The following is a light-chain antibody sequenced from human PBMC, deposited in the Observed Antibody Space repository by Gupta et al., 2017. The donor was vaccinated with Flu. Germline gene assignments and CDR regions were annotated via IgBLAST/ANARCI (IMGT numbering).Light chain of an antibody. J-gene: IGLJ3*02. CDR3: SSYTSISTLV. CDR1: SSDVGHYNY. Sequence: SITISCTGTSSDVGHYNYVSWYQEHPGKAPKLMIYEVTKRPSGVSNRFSGSKSGNTASLTISGPQAEDEADYYCSSYTSISTLVFGGGTKLTVL. V-gene: IGLV2-14*01. CDR2: EVT.